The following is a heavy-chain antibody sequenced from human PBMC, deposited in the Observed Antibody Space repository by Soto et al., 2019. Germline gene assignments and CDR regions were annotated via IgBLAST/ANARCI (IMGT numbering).Heavy chain of an antibody. Sequence: QVQLVESGGGVVQPGRSLRLSCAASGFTFSIYGMHWVRHAPGKGLEWVAMISFDGSEKYYTDSVKGRFHISRDRSKNTMYLQMDSLRVEDTAVYYCARDRRLYYSDAFDIWGQGTTVTVSS. V-gene: IGHV3-30*03. J-gene: IGHJ3*02. CDR2: ISFDGSEK. D-gene: IGHD1-26*01. CDR1: GFTFSIYG. CDR3: ARDRRLYYSDAFDI.